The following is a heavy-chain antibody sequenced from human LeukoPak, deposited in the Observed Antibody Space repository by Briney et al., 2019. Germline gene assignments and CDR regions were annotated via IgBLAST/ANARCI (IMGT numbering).Heavy chain of an antibody. D-gene: IGHD2-2*01. CDR3: ARDTRGESDY. Sequence: GGSLRPSCAASGFTFSNYWMHWVRQAPGKGLVWVSRIDTDGSNTAYADSVEGRFTISRDNAKNSLYLQMNSLRAEDTAMYYCARDTRGESDYWGHGTLVTVSS. V-gene: IGHV3-74*01. CDR1: GFTFSNYW. J-gene: IGHJ4*01. CDR2: IDTDGSNT.